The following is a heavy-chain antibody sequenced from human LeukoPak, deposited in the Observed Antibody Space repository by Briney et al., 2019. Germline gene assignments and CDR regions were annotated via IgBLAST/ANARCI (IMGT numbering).Heavy chain of an antibody. Sequence: SGGSLRLSCVASGFTFSSYAMSWVRRAPGKGLEWVSAISGSGSNTYYADSVKGRFTISRDNSKNTLYLQMNSLRAEDTAVFYCATEKGDSPDYWGQGTLVTVSS. D-gene: IGHD2-21*01. CDR3: ATEKGDSPDY. CDR2: ISGSGSNT. CDR1: GFTFSSYA. J-gene: IGHJ4*02. V-gene: IGHV3-23*01.